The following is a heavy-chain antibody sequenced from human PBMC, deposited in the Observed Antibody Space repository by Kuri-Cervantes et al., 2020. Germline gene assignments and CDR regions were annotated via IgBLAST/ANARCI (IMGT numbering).Heavy chain of an antibody. CDR3: ARVKVDFWSGYYSDY. V-gene: IGHV3-53*01. J-gene: IGHJ4*02. Sequence: GESLKISCAASGFTVSSNYMSWVRQAPGKGLEWVSVIYSGGSTYYADSVKGRFTISRDNAKNLLYLQMNSLRPEDTAVYYCARVKVDFWSGYYSDYWGQGTPVTVSS. D-gene: IGHD3-3*01. CDR1: GFTVSSNY. CDR2: IYSGGST.